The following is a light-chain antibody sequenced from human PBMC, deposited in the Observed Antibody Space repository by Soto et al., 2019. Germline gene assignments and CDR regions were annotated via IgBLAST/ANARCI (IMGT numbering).Light chain of an antibody. CDR1: SSNIGNNA. CDR2: YDD. Sequence: QSVLTQPPSVSEAPRQRVTISCSGSSSNIGNNAVNWYQQLPGKAPKLLIYYDDLLPSGVSDRFSGSKSGTSASLAISGLQSEDEADYYCAAWDXSLNGYVFGTGTKVTVL. CDR3: AAWDXSLNGYV. V-gene: IGLV1-36*01. J-gene: IGLJ1*01.